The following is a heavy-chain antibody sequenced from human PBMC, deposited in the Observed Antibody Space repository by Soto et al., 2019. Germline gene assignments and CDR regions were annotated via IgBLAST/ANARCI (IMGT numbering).Heavy chain of an antibody. CDR1: GGTFSSYA. CDR2: IIPIFGTA. CDR3: ARDRVPPEYDCGMDV. V-gene: IGHV1-69*01. D-gene: IGHD1-1*01. Sequence: QVQLVQSGAEVKKPGSSVKVSCKASGGTFSSYAISWVRQAPGQGLEWMGGIIPIFGTANYAQKFQGRVTITADESTRTAYMELSSLRSEETAVYYCARDRVPPEYDCGMDVWGQGTTVTVSS. J-gene: IGHJ6*02.